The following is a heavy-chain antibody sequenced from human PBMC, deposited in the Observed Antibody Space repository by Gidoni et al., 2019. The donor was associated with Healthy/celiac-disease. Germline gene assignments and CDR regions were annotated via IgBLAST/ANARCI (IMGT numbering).Heavy chain of an antibody. CDR2: ISGSGGST. CDR3: AKPPQIVVVPAAVRRTPFDY. CDR1: GFTFSSYA. Sequence: EVQLLESGGGLVQPGGSLRLSCAASGFTFSSYAMSWVRQAPGKGLEWVSAISGSGGSTYYADSVKGRFTISRDNSKNTLYLQMNSLRAEDTAVYYCAKPPQIVVVPAAVRRTPFDYWGQGTLVTVSS. J-gene: IGHJ4*02. V-gene: IGHV3-23*01. D-gene: IGHD2-2*02.